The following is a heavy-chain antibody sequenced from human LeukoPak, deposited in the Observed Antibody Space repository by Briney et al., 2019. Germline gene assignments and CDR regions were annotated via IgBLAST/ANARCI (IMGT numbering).Heavy chain of an antibody. CDR3: VLSWSSTSPDSDHYYGMDV. Sequence: GGSLRLSCSASGFTFSSYAMHWVRQAPGKGLEYVSAISSNGGSTCYADSVKGRFTISRDNSKNTLYLQMSSLRAEDTAVYYCVLSWSSTSPDSDHYYGMDVWGKGTTVTVSS. J-gene: IGHJ6*04. D-gene: IGHD2-2*01. V-gene: IGHV3-64D*06. CDR1: GFTFSSYA. CDR2: ISSNGGST.